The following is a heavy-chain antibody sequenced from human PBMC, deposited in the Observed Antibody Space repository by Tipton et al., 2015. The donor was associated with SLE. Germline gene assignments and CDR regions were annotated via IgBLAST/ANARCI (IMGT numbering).Heavy chain of an antibody. V-gene: IGHV3-74*01. J-gene: IGHJ6*02. CDR1: GFTFSSYW. CDR3: ARDRIAVAGTSMDV. Sequence: SLRLSCAASGFTFSSYWMHWVRQAPGKGLVWVSRINGDGSSTNYADSVKGRFTISRDNAKNSLYLQMNGLRAEDTALYYCARDRIAVAGTSMDVWGQGTTVTVSS. CDR2: INGDGSST. D-gene: IGHD6-19*01.